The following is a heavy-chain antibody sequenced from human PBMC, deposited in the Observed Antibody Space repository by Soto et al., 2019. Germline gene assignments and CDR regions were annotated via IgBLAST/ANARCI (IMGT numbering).Heavy chain of an antibody. Sequence: TSETLSLTCTVSGVSVRSGSFYWAWIRQPPGKGLEWIGFGSYSGTTNYKPSLKSRVTISVDTSRSQISLKVSSLTAADTAVYYCARGATVTQYDYWGQGTLVTVSS. CDR2: GSYSGTT. CDR1: GVSVRSGSFY. D-gene: IGHD4-17*01. CDR3: ARGATVTQYDY. J-gene: IGHJ4*02. V-gene: IGHV4-61*01.